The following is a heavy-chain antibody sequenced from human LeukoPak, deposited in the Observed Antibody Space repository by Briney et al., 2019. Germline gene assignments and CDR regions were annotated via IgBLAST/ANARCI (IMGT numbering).Heavy chain of an antibody. Sequence: PSETLSLTCTVSGGSISGYYWSWIRQPPGKGLEWIGYIYYSGSTNYNPSLKSRVTISVDTSKNQFSLKLSSVTAADTAVYYCARQFQYYYDSSGRSAAFDIWGQGTMVTVSS. D-gene: IGHD3-22*01. CDR2: IYYSGST. J-gene: IGHJ3*02. V-gene: IGHV4-59*08. CDR3: ARQFQYYYDSSGRSAAFDI. CDR1: GGSISGYY.